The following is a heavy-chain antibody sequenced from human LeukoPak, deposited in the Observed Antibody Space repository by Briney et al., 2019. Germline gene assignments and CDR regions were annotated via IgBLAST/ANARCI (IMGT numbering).Heavy chain of an antibody. Sequence: SETLSLTCTVSGFSMSSGSSYWGWIRQPPGKGLEWIGTIYYSGSTYYNPSLKSRVTISADTSKNQFSLKLSSVTAADTAVYYCARTRGYSGYVDAFDVWGEGTMVTVFS. CDR3: ARTRGYSGYVDAFDV. J-gene: IGHJ3*01. CDR1: GFSMSSGSSY. D-gene: IGHD5-12*01. CDR2: IYYSGST. V-gene: IGHV4-39*01.